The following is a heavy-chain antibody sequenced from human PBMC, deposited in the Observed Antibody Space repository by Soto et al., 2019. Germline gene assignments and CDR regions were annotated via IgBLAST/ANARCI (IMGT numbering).Heavy chain of an antibody. CDR1: GFNFGTYA. CDR2: IAYDGINT. CDR3: ARVTPGNNLYYFSGLDV. Sequence: GGSLRLSCVASGFNFGTYAIHWVRQAPGKGLQWVALIAYDGINTYYADSVKGRFTISRDNSKNTLHLQMNSLRPEDTGVYFCARVTPGNNLYYFSGLDVWGQGTSVPVSS. J-gene: IGHJ6*02. D-gene: IGHD1-1*01. V-gene: IGHV3-30-3*01.